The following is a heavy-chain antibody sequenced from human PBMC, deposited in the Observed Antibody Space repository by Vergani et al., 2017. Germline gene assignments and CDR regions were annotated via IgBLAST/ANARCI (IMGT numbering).Heavy chain of an antibody. V-gene: IGHV4-38-2*02. D-gene: IGHD3-22*01. Sequence: QVQLQESGPGLVKPSETLSLTCAVSGYSISSGYYWGWIRQPPGKGLEWIGSIYHSGSTYYNPSLKSRVTISVDTSKNQFSLKLSSVTAADTAVYYCAREGRYYDSSGYYSAFDIWGQGTMVTVSS. CDR2: IYHSGST. CDR1: GYSISSGYY. J-gene: IGHJ3*02. CDR3: AREGRYYDSSGYYSAFDI.